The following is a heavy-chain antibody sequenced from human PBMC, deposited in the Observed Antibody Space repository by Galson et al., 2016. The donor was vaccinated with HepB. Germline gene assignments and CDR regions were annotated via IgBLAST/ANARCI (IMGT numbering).Heavy chain of an antibody. V-gene: IGHV3-48*02. J-gene: IGHJ2*01. Sequence: SLRLSCATSGFTFSSYSMNWVRQAPGKGLEWVSYISSSSSTIYYADSVKGRFTISRDNAKNTLYLQMNSLRDEDTAVYYCAKEATATTGAKTKRVWYFDLWGRDTLVTVSS. D-gene: IGHD1-7*01. CDR2: ISSSSSTI. CDR3: AKEATATTGAKTKRVWYFDL. CDR1: GFTFSSYS.